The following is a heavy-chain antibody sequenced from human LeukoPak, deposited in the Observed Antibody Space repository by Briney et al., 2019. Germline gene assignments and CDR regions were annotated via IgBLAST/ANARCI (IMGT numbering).Heavy chain of an antibody. J-gene: IGHJ3*02. CDR2: IYYSGST. CDR1: GGSISSYY. Sequence: SETLSLTCTVSGGSISSYYWSWIRQPPGKGLEWIGYIYYSGSTNYNPSLESRVTIAVDTSKNQFSLKLNSLTAADTAVYYCARVNTLVPHDAFDIWGQGTMVIVSS. D-gene: IGHD2-15*01. V-gene: IGHV4-59*01. CDR3: ARVNTLVPHDAFDI.